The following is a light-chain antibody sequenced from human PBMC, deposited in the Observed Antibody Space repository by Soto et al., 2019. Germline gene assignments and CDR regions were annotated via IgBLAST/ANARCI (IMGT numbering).Light chain of an antibody. J-gene: IGLJ1*01. V-gene: IGLV2-14*01. CDR2: EVS. CDR3: SSHTSSGIDYV. Sequence: QSALTQPASVSGSPGQSITISCTGTSSDVGGYNYVSWYQRHPGKAPKLMIYEVSNRPSGLSNRFSGSKSGNPASLTISGLQAEDGADYYCSSHTSSGIDYVFGTGTKLTVL. CDR1: SSDVGGYNY.